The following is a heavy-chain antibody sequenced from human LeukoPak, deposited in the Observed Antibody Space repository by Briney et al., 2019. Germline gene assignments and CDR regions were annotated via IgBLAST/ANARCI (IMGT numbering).Heavy chain of an antibody. D-gene: IGHD3-3*01. CDR1: GGSISSGSYY. CDR3: ARDHYDFWSGYYRENWFDP. J-gene: IGHJ5*02. Sequence: PSQTLSLTCTVSGGSISSGSYYWSWIRHPPGKGLEWIGRIYTSGSTNYNPSLKSRVTISVDTSKNQFSLKLSSVTAADTAVYYCARDHYDFWSGYYRENWFDPWGQGTLVTVSS. CDR2: IYTSGST. V-gene: IGHV4-61*02.